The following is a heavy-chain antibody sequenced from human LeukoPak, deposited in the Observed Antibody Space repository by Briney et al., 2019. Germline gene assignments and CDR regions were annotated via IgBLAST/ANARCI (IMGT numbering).Heavy chain of an antibody. CDR1: GFTFSSYG. Sequence: GGSLRLSCAASGFTFSSYGMNWVRQAPGKGLEWVSTISGSGSSAYYADSVKGRFTISRDNSKNRLYLQMNSLRAEDTAVYYCAKDAAYGSGSYRDDYWGQGTLVTVSS. J-gene: IGHJ4*02. CDR2: ISGSGSSA. CDR3: AKDAAYGSGSYRDDY. V-gene: IGHV3-23*01. D-gene: IGHD3-10*01.